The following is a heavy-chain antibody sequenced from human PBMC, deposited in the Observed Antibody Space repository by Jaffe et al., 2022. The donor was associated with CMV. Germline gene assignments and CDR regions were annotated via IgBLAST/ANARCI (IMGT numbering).Heavy chain of an antibody. V-gene: IGHV4-4*07. D-gene: IGHD3-16*01. CDR3: ARDLGDYDSTQNWFDP. Sequence: QVQLQESGPGLVKPSETLSLTCTVSGGSISSYYWSWIRQPAGKGLEWIGRIYTSGSTNYNPSLKSRVTMSVDTSKNQFSLKLSSVTAADTAVYYCARDLGDYDSTQNWFDPWGQGTLVTVSS. CDR2: IYTSGST. J-gene: IGHJ5*02. CDR1: GGSISSYY.